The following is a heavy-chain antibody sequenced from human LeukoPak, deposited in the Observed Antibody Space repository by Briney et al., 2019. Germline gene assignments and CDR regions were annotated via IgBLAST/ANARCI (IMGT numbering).Heavy chain of an antibody. CDR3: ASGSGWYAEYFQH. CDR1: GFTVSSNY. CDR2: IYSGGST. V-gene: IGHV3-53*01. J-gene: IGHJ1*01. D-gene: IGHD6-19*01. Sequence: GGSLRLSCAASGFTVSSNYMSWVRQAPGKGLEWVSVIYSGGSTYYADSVKGRFTISRDSSKNTLYLQMNSLRAEDTAVYYCASGSGWYAEYFQHWGQGTLVTVSS.